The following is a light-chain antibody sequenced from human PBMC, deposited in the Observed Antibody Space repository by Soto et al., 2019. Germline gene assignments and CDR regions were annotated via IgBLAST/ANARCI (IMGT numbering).Light chain of an antibody. CDR3: QQYYSTPRT. CDR1: QSVLYSSNNKNY. J-gene: IGKJ1*01. V-gene: IGKV4-1*01. CDR2: WAS. Sequence: DIVMTQSPDSLAVSLGERATINCKSSQSVLYSSNNKNYLAWYQQKPGQPPKLLIYWASTREPGVPDRFSGSGSGTDFTLTISRLQAEDVAVYYCQQYYSTPRTFGQGTKVEIK.